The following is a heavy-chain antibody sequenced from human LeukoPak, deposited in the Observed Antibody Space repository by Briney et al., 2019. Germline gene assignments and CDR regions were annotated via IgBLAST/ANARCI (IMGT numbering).Heavy chain of an antibody. D-gene: IGHD3-22*01. V-gene: IGHV4-59*01. CDR3: ARDGWDDSSGYLSFDY. J-gene: IGHJ4*02. CDR1: GGSISSYY. Sequence: PSETLSLTCTVSGGSISSYYWSWIRQPPGKGLEGIGYIYYSGSTNYNPSLKIRVTISVDTSKNQFSLKLSSVPAADTAVYYCARDGWDDSSGYLSFDYWGQGTLVTVSS. CDR2: IYYSGST.